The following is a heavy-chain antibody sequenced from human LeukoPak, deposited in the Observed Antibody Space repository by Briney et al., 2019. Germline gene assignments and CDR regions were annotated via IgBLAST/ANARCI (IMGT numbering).Heavy chain of an antibody. J-gene: IGHJ4*02. Sequence: GGSLRLSCAASGFTFSSYGMHWVRQAPGKGLEWVAVISYDGSNKYYADSVKGRFTISRDNSKNTLYLQMNSLRAEDTAVYYCARRRRDGYNFQLSPIDYWGQGTLVTVSS. CDR2: ISYDGSNK. CDR3: ARRRRDGYNFQLSPIDY. D-gene: IGHD5-24*01. CDR1: GFTFSSYG. V-gene: IGHV3-30*03.